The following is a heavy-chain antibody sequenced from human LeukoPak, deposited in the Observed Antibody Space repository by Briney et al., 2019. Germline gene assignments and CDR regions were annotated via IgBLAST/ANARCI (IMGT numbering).Heavy chain of an antibody. D-gene: IGHD2/OR15-2a*01. V-gene: IGHV3-11*06. CDR3: LPLLSRPYVEDGFDI. CDR2: ISSSSSYA. CDR1: GFTFSDYY. Sequence: PGGSLRLSCTASGFTFSDYYMSWIRQAPGKGLECLSYISSSSSYAKYADSVKGRFTISRDNARNSLYLQMNSLRAEDTAVYYCLPLLSRPYVEDGFDIWGQGTMVTVSS. J-gene: IGHJ3*02.